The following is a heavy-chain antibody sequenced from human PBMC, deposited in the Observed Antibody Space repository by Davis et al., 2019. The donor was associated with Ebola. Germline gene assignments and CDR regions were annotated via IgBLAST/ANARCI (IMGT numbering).Heavy chain of an antibody. Sequence: GESLKISCAASGFTFSDYYMSWIRQAPGKGLEWVSYISSSSSYTNYADSVKGRFTISRDNAKKSLYLQMNSLRAEDTAVYYCAKDIRGRPFCDAFDIWGQGTMVTVSS. V-gene: IGHV3-11*06. CDR1: GFTFSDYY. CDR2: ISSSSSYT. J-gene: IGHJ3*02. D-gene: IGHD3-16*01. CDR3: AKDIRGRPFCDAFDI.